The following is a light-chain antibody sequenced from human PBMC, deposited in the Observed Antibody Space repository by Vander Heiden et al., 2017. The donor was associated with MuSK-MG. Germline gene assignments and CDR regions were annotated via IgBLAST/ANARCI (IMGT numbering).Light chain of an antibody. CDR1: SSNIGAGYD. V-gene: IGLV1-40*01. CDR3: QSYDSSLSGSAV. Sequence: QSVLTQPPSVSGAPGQSVTTSCTGSSSNIGAGYDVHWYQQLPGTAPKLLIYGNSNRPSGVPDRFSGSKSGTSASLAITGLQAEDEADYYCQSYDSSLSGSAVFGGGTQLTVL. J-gene: IGLJ7*01. CDR2: GNS.